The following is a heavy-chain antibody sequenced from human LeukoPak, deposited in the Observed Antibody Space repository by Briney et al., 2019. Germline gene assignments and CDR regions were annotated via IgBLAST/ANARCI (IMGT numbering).Heavy chain of an antibody. V-gene: IGHV3-48*04. D-gene: IGHD5-18*01. J-gene: IGHJ4*02. CDR3: ARESAAMVDY. CDR2: ISSGSRTI. Sequence: GGSLRLSCAASGFTFSSYSMNWVRQAPGKGLEWVSYISSGSRTIYYAGSVKGRFTISRDNAKNTLYLQMNSLRAEDTAVYYCARESAAMVDYWGQGTLVTVSS. CDR1: GFTFSSYS.